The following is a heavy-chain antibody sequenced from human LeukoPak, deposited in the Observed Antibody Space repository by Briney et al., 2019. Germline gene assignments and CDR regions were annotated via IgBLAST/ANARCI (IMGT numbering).Heavy chain of an antibody. CDR1: GFTFSSYS. D-gene: IGHD6-19*01. V-gene: IGHV3-21*01. CDR2: ISSGSSYI. CDR3: ARSVAAVAGHEDY. J-gene: IGHJ4*02. Sequence: GGSLRLSCAASGFTFSSYSMNWVRQAPGRGLEWVSFISSGSSYIYYADSVKGRFTISRDNAKNSLYLQMNSLRAEDTAVYYCARSVAAVAGHEDYWGQGTLVTVYS.